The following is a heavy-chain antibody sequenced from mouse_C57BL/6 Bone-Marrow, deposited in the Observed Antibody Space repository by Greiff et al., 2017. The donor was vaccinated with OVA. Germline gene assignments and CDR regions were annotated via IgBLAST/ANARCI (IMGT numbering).Heavy chain of an antibody. CDR1: GYSITSGYY. J-gene: IGHJ2*01. D-gene: IGHD1-1*01. V-gene: IGHV3-6*01. CDR3: ARDRYYGSSYE. Sequence: VQLKESGPGLVKPSQSLSLTCSVTGYSITSGYYWNWIRQFPGNKLEWMGYISYDGSNNYNPSLKNRISITRDTSKNQFFLKLNSVTTEDTATYYCARDRYYGSSYEWGQGTTLTVSS. CDR2: ISYDGSN.